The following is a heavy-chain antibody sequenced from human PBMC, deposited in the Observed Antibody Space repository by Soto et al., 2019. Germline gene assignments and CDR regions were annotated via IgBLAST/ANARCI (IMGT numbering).Heavy chain of an antibody. CDR3: AKGYTAMVRGVFDY. J-gene: IGHJ4*02. V-gene: IGHV3-30*18. CDR1: GFTFSRYG. CDR2: ISYDGSNK. D-gene: IGHD5-18*01. Sequence: QVQLVESGGGVVQPGRSLRLSCAASGFTFSRYGMHWVRQAPGKGLAWVAVISYDGSNKYYADSVKGRFTISRDNSKNTLYLQMNRLGAEDTAVYYCAKGYTAMVRGVFDYWGQGTLVTVAA.